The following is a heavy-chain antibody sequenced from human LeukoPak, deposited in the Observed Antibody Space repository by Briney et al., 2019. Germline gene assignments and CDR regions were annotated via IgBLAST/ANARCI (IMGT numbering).Heavy chain of an antibody. CDR1: GFTFSSYG. CDR2: IRYDGSNK. Sequence: GGSLRLSCAASGFTFSSYGMHWVRQAPGKGLEWVAFIRYDGSNKYYADSVKDRFTISRDNSKNTLYLQMNSLRAEDTAVYYCAKEFLKAVLHWGQGTLVTVSS. D-gene: IGHD2/OR15-2a*01. J-gene: IGHJ4*02. V-gene: IGHV3-30*02. CDR3: AKEFLKAVLH.